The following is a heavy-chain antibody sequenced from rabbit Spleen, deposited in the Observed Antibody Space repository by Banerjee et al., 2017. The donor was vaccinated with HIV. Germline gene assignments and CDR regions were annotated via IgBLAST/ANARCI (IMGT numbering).Heavy chain of an antibody. CDR1: GFSFSNKAV. CDR3: ARDLDGVIGWKFDW. J-gene: IGHJ4*01. D-gene: IGHD1-1*01. CDR2: INAITGRA. V-gene: IGHV1S45*01. Sequence: QQQLVESGGGLVKPGASLTLTCKASGFSFSNKAVMCWVRQAPGKGLEWIACINAITGRAFFMDWAKGRSACSETSSASVPLQITSLTAAASGTYFCARDLDGVIGWKFDWWGPGTLVTV.